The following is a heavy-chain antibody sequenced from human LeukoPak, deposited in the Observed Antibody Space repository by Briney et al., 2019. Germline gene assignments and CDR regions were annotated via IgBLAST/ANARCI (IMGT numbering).Heavy chain of an antibody. J-gene: IGHJ4*02. CDR3: ARGYVLRFLEWASYYFDY. D-gene: IGHD3-3*01. CDR2: INHSGST. V-gene: IGHV4-34*01. CDR1: GGSLSGYY. Sequence: PSETLSLTCAVYGGSLSGYYWSWIRQPPGKGLEWIGEINHSGSTNYNPSLKSRVTISVDTSKNQFSLKLSSVTAADTAVYYCARGYVLRFLEWASYYFDYWGQGTLVTVSS.